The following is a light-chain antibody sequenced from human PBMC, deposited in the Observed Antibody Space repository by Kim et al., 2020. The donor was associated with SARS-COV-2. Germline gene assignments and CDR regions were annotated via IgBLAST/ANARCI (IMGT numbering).Light chain of an antibody. CDR3: YSATDNNGV. CDR1: VLAKKY. V-gene: IGLV3-27*01. Sequence: SYELTQPSSVSVSPGQTAKITCSGDVLAKKYARWFQQKPGQAPVLLIYKDSERPSGIPERFSGPSPGTTGTLTISGALVEDDADYYCYSATDNNGV. CDR2: KDS. J-gene: IGLJ3*02.